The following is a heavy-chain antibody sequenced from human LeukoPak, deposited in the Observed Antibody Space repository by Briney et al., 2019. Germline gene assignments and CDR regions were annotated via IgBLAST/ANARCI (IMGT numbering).Heavy chain of an antibody. CDR1: GFTFSSYG. Sequence: PGGSLRLSCAASGFTFSSYGMHWVRQAPGKGLEGVADISYDGSNKYYADSVKGRFTISRDNAKNSLYLQINSLSAEDTAVYYCARVHGGYPFHYWGQGTLVTVSS. CDR3: ARVHGGYPFHY. CDR2: ISYDGSNK. D-gene: IGHD2-15*01. V-gene: IGHV3-30*03. J-gene: IGHJ4*02.